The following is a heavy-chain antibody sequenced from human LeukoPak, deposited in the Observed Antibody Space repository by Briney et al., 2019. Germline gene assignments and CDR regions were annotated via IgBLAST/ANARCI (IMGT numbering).Heavy chain of an antibody. D-gene: IGHD2-21*02. CDR1: GFTFDDYA. J-gene: IGHJ4*02. Sequence: GRSLRLSCAASGFTFDDYAMHWVRQAPGKGLEWVSGISWNSGSIGYADSVKGRFTISRDNAKNSLYLQMNSLRAEDTALYYCAKDLGPSGDCFYFDYWGQGTLVPVSS. CDR3: AKDLGPSGDCFYFDY. V-gene: IGHV3-9*01. CDR2: ISWNSGSI.